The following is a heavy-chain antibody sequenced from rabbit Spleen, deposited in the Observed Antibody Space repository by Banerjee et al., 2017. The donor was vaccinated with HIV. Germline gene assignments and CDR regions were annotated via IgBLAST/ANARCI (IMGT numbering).Heavy chain of an antibody. CDR2: IYDHDGNK. J-gene: IGHJ4*01. Sequence: QQQLEESGGGLVKPEGSLTLTCTASGFSFSSGYDMCWVRQAPGKGPEWIACIYDHDGNKWYASWAKGRFTISKTSSTTVTLQMTSLTAADTATYFCARGSATMTLVITGYYLSLWGPGTLVTVS. D-gene: IGHD2-1*01. CDR3: ARGSATMTLVITGYYLSL. CDR1: GFSFSSGYD. V-gene: IGHV1S45*01.